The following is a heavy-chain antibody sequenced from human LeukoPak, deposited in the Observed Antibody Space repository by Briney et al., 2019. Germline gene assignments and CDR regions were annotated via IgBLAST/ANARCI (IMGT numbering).Heavy chain of an antibody. Sequence: GGSLRLSCAAPGFTFSSYWMHWVRQAPGKGLVWVSRINSDGSSTSYADSVKGRFTISRDNAKNTLYLQMNSLRAEDTAVYYCARHGDDYYYGMDVWGQGTTVTVSS. V-gene: IGHV3-74*01. CDR2: INSDGSST. D-gene: IGHD4-17*01. J-gene: IGHJ6*02. CDR1: GFTFSSYW. CDR3: ARHGDDYYYGMDV.